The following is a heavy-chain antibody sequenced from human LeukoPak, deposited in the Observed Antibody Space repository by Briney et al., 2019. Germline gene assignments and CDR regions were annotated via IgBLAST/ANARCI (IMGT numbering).Heavy chain of an antibody. CDR2: INTDGSIT. D-gene: IGHD1-26*01. CDR3: TRDSYSGSYGY. Sequence: GGSLRLSCAASGFTFSGSWMHWVRQPPGKGLVWVSRINTDGSITTYADSVKGRFTISRDNAKNTLYLQMNSLRADDTAVYYCTRDSYSGSYGYWGQGTLVTVSS. CDR1: GFTFSGSW. V-gene: IGHV3-74*01. J-gene: IGHJ4*02.